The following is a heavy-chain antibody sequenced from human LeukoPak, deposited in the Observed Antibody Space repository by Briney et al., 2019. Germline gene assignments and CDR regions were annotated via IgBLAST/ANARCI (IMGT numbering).Heavy chain of an antibody. V-gene: IGHV4-61*01. CDR2: IYYSGST. J-gene: IGHJ5*02. CDR3: ARMYYYGSGSYYENWFDP. Sequence: PSETLSLTCTVSGGSISSSSYYWSWIRQPPGKGLEWIGYIYYSGSTNYNPSLKSRVTISVDTSKNQFSLKLSSVTAADTAVYYCARMYYYGSGSYYENWFDPWGQGTLVTVSS. D-gene: IGHD3-10*01. CDR1: GGSISSSSYY.